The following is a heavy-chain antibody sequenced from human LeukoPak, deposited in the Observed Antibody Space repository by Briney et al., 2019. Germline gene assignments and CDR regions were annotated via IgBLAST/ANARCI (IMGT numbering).Heavy chain of an antibody. CDR2: INHSGST. CDR3: ARGAELGYCSSTSCAGLDY. CDR1: GGSFSGYY. Sequence: KPSETLSLTCAVYGGSFSGYYWSWIRQPPGKGLEWIGEINHSGSTNYNPSLKSRVTISVDTSKNQFSLKLSSVTAADTAVYYCARGAELGYCSSTSCAGLDYWGQGTLVTVSS. V-gene: IGHV4-34*01. D-gene: IGHD2-2*01. J-gene: IGHJ4*02.